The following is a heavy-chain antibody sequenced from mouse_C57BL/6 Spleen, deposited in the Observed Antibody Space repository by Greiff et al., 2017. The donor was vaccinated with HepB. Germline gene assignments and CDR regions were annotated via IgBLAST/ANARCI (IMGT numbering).Heavy chain of an antibody. CDR2: INPGSGGT. D-gene: IGHD2-12*01. J-gene: IGHJ3*01. CDR3: ARGELPAWCAY. CDR1: GYAFTNYL. Sequence: VQLQQSGAELVRPGTSVKVSCKASGYAFTNYLIEWVKQRPGQGLEWIGVINPGSGGTNYNEKFKGKATLTADKSSSTAYMQLSSLTSEDSAVYFCARGELPAWCAYWGQGTLVTVSA. V-gene: IGHV1-54*01.